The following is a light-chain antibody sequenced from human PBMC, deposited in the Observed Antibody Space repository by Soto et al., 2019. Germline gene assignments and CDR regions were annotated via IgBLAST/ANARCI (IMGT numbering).Light chain of an antibody. CDR2: WAS. CDR1: QSVLYSSNNKNY. J-gene: IGKJ5*01. CDR3: QQYYSTTLA. V-gene: IGKV4-1*01. Sequence: DIVMTQSPDSLAVSLGERATINCKSSQSVLYSSNNKNYLAWYQQKPGQPPKLLIYWASTRESGVHDRFSGSWSGTDFTLTISSLQAEDVAVYYCQQYYSTTLAFGQGTRLEIK.